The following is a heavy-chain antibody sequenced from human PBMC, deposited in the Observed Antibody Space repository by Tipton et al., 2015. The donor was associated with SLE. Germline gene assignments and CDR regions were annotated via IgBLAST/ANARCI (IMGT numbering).Heavy chain of an antibody. J-gene: IGHJ5*02. V-gene: IGHV4-34*01. CDR2: INHSGST. Sequence: TLSLTCAVYGGSFSGYYWSWIRQSPGKGLEWIGEINHSGSTNYNPSLKSRVTISVYTSKKQFSLKVSPVTAADTAVYYCARAQRLVRWFDPWGQGTLVTVSS. CDR1: GGSFSGYY. D-gene: IGHD6-13*01. CDR3: ARAQRLVRWFDP.